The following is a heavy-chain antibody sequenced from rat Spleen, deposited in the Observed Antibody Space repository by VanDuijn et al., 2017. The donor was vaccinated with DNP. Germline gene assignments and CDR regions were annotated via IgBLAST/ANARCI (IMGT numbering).Heavy chain of an antibody. D-gene: IGHD1-12*02. Sequence: EVQLVETGGGSVQPGRSLKLSCVASGFTFSGYWMFWIRQAPAEGLECVAYVSYHGGNTYYGDSVKGRFTISRDNAKSTLYLQMNSLSSEDMATYYCARVGDLHDGGSGDALDAWGQGTSVTVSS. CDR3: ARVGDLHDGGSGDALDA. CDR1: GFTFSGYW. CDR2: VSYHGGNT. J-gene: IGHJ4*01. V-gene: IGHV5-22*01.